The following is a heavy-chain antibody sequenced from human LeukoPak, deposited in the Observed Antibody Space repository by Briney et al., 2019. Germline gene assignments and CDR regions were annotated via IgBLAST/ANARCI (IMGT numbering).Heavy chain of an antibody. CDR1: GYSFTGYY. Sequence: GASVKVSCKVSGYSFTGYYIHWVRQAPGQGFEWMGWINPNRGDTNYAQKFQGRVTLTKDTSISTAFMELYSLRSDDTAVYHCARDLPSVNHQRFYFDYWGRGTLITVSS. D-gene: IGHD1-14*01. CDR2: INPNRGDT. V-gene: IGHV1-2*02. CDR3: ARDLPSVNHQRFYFDY. J-gene: IGHJ4*02.